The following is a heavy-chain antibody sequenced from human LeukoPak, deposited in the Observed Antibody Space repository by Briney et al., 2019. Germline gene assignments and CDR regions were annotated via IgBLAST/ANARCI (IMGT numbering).Heavy chain of an antibody. CDR1: GYSISSGYY. J-gene: IGHJ3*02. Sequence: SETLSLTCAVSGYSISSGYYWDWIRQPPGKGLEWIGSIYHSGSTYYNPSLKSRVTISVDTSKNQFSLKLSSVTAADTAVYYCASAVVPAAAFDIWGQGTMVTVSS. CDR2: IYHSGST. V-gene: IGHV4-38-2*01. D-gene: IGHD2-2*01. CDR3: ASAVVPAAAFDI.